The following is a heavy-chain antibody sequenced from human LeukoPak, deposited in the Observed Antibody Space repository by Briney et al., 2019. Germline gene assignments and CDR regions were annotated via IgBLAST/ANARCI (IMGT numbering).Heavy chain of an antibody. J-gene: IGHJ4*02. Sequence: GGSLRLSCAASGFTFDDYTMHWVRQAPGKGLEWVSLISWDGGSTYYADSVKGRFTISRDNSKNSLYLQMNGLRTEDTALYYCAKDKSGSYWGFFDYWGQGTLVTVSS. CDR2: ISWDGGST. CDR3: AKDKSGSYWGFFDY. CDR1: GFTFDDYT. V-gene: IGHV3-43*01. D-gene: IGHD1-26*01.